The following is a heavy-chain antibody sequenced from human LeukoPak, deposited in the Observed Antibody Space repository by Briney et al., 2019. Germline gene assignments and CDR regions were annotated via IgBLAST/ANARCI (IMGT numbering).Heavy chain of an antibody. J-gene: IGHJ4*02. CDR2: VKQDGSEK. CDR3: AREGGSGWWYFDY. Sequence: GESLRLSCAASGFTFSSYGMTWVRKAPGKGLGWVANVKQDGSEKYYVDSVRGRFTISRDNAKNSLYLQMNSLRVEDTAVYYCAREGGSGWWYFDYWGQGTLVTVSS. CDR1: GFTFSSYG. V-gene: IGHV3-7*01. D-gene: IGHD6-19*01.